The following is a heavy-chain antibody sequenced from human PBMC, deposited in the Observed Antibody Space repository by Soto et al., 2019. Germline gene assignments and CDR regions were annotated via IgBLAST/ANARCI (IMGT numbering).Heavy chain of an antibody. Sequence: EVQLVESGGGVVRPGGSLRLSCAASGFTFDDYGMSWVRQAPGKGLEWVSGINWNGGSTGYADSVKGRFTISRDNAKNYLYLQMNSLRAEDTALYYCARGWIQTYYYYYGMDVWGQGTTVTVSS. CDR3: ARGWIQTYYYYYGMDV. D-gene: IGHD5-18*01. V-gene: IGHV3-20*04. J-gene: IGHJ6*02. CDR1: GFTFDDYG. CDR2: INWNGGST.